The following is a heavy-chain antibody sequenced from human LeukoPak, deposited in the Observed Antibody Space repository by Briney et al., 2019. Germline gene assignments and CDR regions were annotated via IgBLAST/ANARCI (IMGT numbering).Heavy chain of an antibody. J-gene: IGHJ4*02. CDR2: INSDGSIT. CDR1: GFTFSSYW. Sequence: SGGSLRLSCATSGFTFSSYWMHWVRQVPGWGLVWVSRINSDGSITDYADSVKGRFTIARDTAQNTLHLQMNSLRVEDTAMYYCARARGSYSFDYWGQGTLVTVSS. V-gene: IGHV3-74*01. D-gene: IGHD1-26*01. CDR3: ARARGSYSFDY.